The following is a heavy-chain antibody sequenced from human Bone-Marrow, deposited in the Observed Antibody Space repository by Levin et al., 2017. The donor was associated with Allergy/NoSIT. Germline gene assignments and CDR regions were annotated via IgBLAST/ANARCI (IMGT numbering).Heavy chain of an antibody. D-gene: IGHD5-12*01. CDR2: VNPNDDTK. Sequence: GESLKISCEASGYIFTSYFIHWVRQAPGQGLEWMGTVNPNDDTKSYAQKFQGRVTMTRDTSTSTVYIDLRSLRSEDTAVYYCARGQNGYDYVDYWGQGTLVTVSS. J-gene: IGHJ4*02. V-gene: IGHV1-46*01. CDR1: GYIFTSYF. CDR3: ARGQNGYDYVDY.